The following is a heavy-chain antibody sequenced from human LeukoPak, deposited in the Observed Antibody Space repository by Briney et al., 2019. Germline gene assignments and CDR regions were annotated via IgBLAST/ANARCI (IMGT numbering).Heavy chain of an antibody. D-gene: IGHD6-13*01. CDR2: ISGYNGDT. CDR1: GYSFTSYA. Sequence: ASVKVSCKTSGYSFTSYAITWVRQAPGQGLEWMGWISGYNGDTKYAQKLQGRVTLTIDTSTSTAYMELRSLRSDDTAVYYCARDNAPLRAAAVPFDYWGQGTLVTVSS. V-gene: IGHV1-18*01. J-gene: IGHJ4*02. CDR3: ARDNAPLRAAAVPFDY.